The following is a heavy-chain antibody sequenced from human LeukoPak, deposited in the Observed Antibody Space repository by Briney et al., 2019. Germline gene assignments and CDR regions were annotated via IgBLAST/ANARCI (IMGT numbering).Heavy chain of an antibody. Sequence: ASETLSLPCTVSGASIRSSSYYWGWIRQPPGRGLEWIVSIFYSGSTYYNPSVKSRVTISVDTSKNQFSLKLSSVTAADTAVYYCARHVWLQPFDYWGQGTLVTVSS. V-gene: IGHV4-39*01. CDR3: ARHVWLQPFDY. CDR1: GASIRSSSYY. CDR2: IFYSGST. J-gene: IGHJ4*02. D-gene: IGHD3-9*01.